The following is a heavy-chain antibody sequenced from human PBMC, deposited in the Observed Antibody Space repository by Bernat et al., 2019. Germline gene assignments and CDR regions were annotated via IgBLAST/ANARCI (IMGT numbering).Heavy chain of an antibody. Sequence: EVQLVESGGGLVQPGGSQRLSCAASGFTFSSYELNWVRQAPGKGLEWISYISSSGSAIYYADSVKGRFTISRDNAKNSLYLQMNNLRAEDTAVYYCAREGSFDDFDYWGQGTLVTVSS. V-gene: IGHV3-48*03. J-gene: IGHJ4*02. CDR2: ISSSGSAI. CDR3: AREGSFDDFDY. CDR1: GFTFSSYE. D-gene: IGHD2-15*01.